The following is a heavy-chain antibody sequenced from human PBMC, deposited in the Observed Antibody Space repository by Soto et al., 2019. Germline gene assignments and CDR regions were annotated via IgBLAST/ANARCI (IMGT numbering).Heavy chain of an antibody. Sequence: QLQLQESGPGLVKPSETLSLTCTVSGGSISSSSYYWGWIRQPPGKGLEWIGSIYYSGSTYYNPYLKSRVAISVDTSKNQFSLKLSSVTAADTAVYYCARHGWFGDPNWFDPWGQGTLVTVSS. CDR1: GGSISSSSYY. J-gene: IGHJ5*02. CDR3: ARHGWFGDPNWFDP. CDR2: IYYSGST. V-gene: IGHV4-39*01. D-gene: IGHD3-10*01.